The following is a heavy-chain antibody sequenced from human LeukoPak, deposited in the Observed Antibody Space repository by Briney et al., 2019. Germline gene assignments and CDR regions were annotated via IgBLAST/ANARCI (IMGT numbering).Heavy chain of an antibody. CDR3: VRDPAAYYYDSTFDY. D-gene: IGHD3-22*01. J-gene: IGHJ4*02. V-gene: IGHV3-64D*09. Sequence: ESLRLSCSASGFTFSNHAMHWVRQAPGKGLEFVAAISSNGGTTYHADSVEGRFAISRDNSKNTLFLQMTFLRIEDTAVYYCVRDPAAYYYDSTFDYWGQGTLVTVSA. CDR1: GFTFSNHA. CDR2: ISSNGGTT.